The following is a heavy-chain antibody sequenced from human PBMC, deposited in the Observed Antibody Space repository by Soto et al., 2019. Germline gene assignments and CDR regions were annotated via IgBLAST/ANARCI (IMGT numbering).Heavy chain of an antibody. J-gene: IGHJ4*02. D-gene: IGHD6-13*01. V-gene: IGHV3-23*01. CDR3: ARRSSSFYFDY. Sequence: EVQLLESGGGLVQPGGSLRHSCAASGFTFISSALNWVRQAPGEWLEWVAVISGSDGSTIDADSVKGRFTITRDKSKTTLTLQMNSLRAEATAVDSCARRSSSFYFDYWGQGTRVTVSS. CDR2: ISGSDGST. CDR1: GFTFISSA.